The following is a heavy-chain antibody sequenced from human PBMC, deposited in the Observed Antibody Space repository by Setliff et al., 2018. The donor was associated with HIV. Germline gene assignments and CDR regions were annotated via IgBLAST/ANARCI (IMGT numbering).Heavy chain of an antibody. CDR1: GGSISSYY. V-gene: IGHV4-4*08. CDR3: ARTQQTYYYYSSGYYFDY. CDR2: IYTSGIT. J-gene: IGHJ4*02. Sequence: SETLSLTCTVSGGSISSYYWSWIRLPPGKGLEWIGYIYTSGITNYNPSLKSRVTMSVDTSKNQFSLKLSSVTAADTAVYYCARTQQTYYYYSSGYYFDYWGQGTLVTVSS. D-gene: IGHD3-22*01.